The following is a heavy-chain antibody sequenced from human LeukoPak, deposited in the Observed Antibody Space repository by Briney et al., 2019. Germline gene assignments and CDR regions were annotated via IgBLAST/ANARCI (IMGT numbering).Heavy chain of an antibody. V-gene: IGHV1-69*13. Sequence: ASVKVSCKASGGTFSSYAISWVRQAPGQGLEWMGGIIPIFGTANYAQKFQGRVTITADESTSTAYMELRSLRSDDTAVYYCARVPYSSGWYYYYYYMDVWGKGTTVTVSS. CDR3: ARVPYSSGWYYYYYYMDV. CDR1: GGTFSSYA. J-gene: IGHJ6*03. CDR2: IIPIFGTA. D-gene: IGHD6-19*01.